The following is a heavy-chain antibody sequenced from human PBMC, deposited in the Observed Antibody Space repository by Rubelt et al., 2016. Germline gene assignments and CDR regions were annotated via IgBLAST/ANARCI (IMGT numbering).Heavy chain of an antibody. J-gene: IGHJ4*02. Sequence: EVYLLESGGGVVQPGGSLRLSCAASGFTFSSFAMTWVRQAPGKGLEWVSDVNGSGENTYYADSVKGRFTISRDNSKNMLYLQMNRLRAEDTAVYYCAKDDYYDSSGYSPYWGQGTLVTVSS. CDR3: AKDDYYDSSGYSPY. V-gene: IGHV3-23*01. CDR1: GFTFSSFA. CDR2: VNGSGENT. D-gene: IGHD3-22*01.